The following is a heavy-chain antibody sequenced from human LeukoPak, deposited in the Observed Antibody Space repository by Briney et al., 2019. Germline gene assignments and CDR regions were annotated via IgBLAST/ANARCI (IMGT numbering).Heavy chain of an antibody. CDR3: ASIPTDSWAFDI. V-gene: IGHV3-33*01. J-gene: IGHJ3*02. CDR2: IWKDGGDK. CDR1: GFSFSDCG. D-gene: IGHD3-22*01. Sequence: GGSLRLSCAASGFSFSDCGMHWVRQAPDKGLEWVALIWKDGGDKYYSDSVKGRFTISRDNSKNTLDLQMNSLRAEDTAVYYCASIPTDSWAFDIWGQGTMVTVSS.